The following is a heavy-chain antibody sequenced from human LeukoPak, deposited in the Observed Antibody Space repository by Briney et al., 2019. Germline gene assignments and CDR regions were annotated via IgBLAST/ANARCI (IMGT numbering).Heavy chain of an antibody. D-gene: IGHD6-13*01. CDR1: GYSISGGYY. Sequence: SETLSLTCSVSGYSISGGYYWGWIRQPPGKGLEWIGTMYHSGSTYYTPSLRSRVTISIDTSTNEVSLRLTSVAATDTAVYFCARAPRQSSWYDSWGQGTLVTVSS. V-gene: IGHV4-38-2*02. J-gene: IGHJ5*01. CDR3: ARAPRQSSWYDS. CDR2: MYHSGST.